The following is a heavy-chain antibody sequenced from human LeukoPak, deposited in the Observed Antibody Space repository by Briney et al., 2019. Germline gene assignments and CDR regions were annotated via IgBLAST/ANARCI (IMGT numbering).Heavy chain of an antibody. D-gene: IGHD1-26*01. V-gene: IGHV4-38-2*02. CDR3: ARDKVDYYYGMDV. CDR2: IYHSGST. Sequence: SETLSLTCAVSGYSISSGYYWGWIRQPPGKGLEWIGSIYHSGSTYYNPSLKSRVIISVDTSKNQFSLKLSSVTAADTAVYYCARDKVDYYYGMDVWGKGTTVTVSS. J-gene: IGHJ6*04. CDR1: GYSISSGYY.